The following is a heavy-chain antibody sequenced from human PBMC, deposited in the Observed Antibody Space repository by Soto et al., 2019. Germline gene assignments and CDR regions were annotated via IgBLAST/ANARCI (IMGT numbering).Heavy chain of an antibody. Sequence: EVQLVESGGGLVQPGGSLRLSCAASGFTFSTYSLNWVRQAPGKGLEWVSYISSSSVTINYADSVKGRFTISRDNAKNSLYMQRNSLRDEDTAVYYCARDRLGCRGGGGDSGYSGMDGWGQGTTGTVAS. CDR3: ARDRLGCRGGGGDSGYSGMDG. J-gene: IGHJ6*02. V-gene: IGHV3-48*02. D-gene: IGHD2-15*01. CDR2: ISSSSVTI. CDR1: GFTFSTYS.